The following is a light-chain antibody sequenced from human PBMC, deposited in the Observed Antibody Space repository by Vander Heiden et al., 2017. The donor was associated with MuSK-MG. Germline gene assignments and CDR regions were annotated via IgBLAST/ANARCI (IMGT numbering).Light chain of an antibody. CDR1: QDISNY. CDR3: QQDYDLQTT. V-gene: IGKV1-33*01. CDR2: DAS. J-gene: IGKJ3*01. Sequence: DIQLTRSPSPLSASVGDRVTITSQASQDISNYLNWYQQKPGKAPKLLSYDASNLETGVPSSFRGSGSGTDFTLPIRSLQPEDMATYYCQQDYDLQTTFGHGTKVDMK.